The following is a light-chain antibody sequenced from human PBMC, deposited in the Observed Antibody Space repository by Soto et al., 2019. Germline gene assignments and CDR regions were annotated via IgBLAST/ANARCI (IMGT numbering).Light chain of an antibody. CDR1: QSVNSN. V-gene: IGKV3-15*01. J-gene: IGKJ1*01. CDR2: GAS. CDR3: QQYNNWPRT. Sequence: EVVVTQSPATLSVSPGERATLSCRASQSVNSNLAWYQQKPGQAPRLLIYGASTRATGIPATFSGSGSGTDFTLTITSLQSEEFAIYYCQQYNNWPRTFGQGTRVEIK.